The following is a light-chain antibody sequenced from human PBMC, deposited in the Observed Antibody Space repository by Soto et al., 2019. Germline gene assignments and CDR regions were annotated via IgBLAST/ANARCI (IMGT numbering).Light chain of an antibody. Sequence: QSVLTQPPSVSGAAGQRVTFSCIGGSSNIGADYDVHWYQQLPGTAPKLLIYSNINRPSGVPDRFSGSKSGASAALAITGLQAEDESDYYCQSYDSSLGFVFGTGTKVTVL. CDR3: QSYDSSLGFV. CDR1: SSNIGADYD. CDR2: SNI. V-gene: IGLV1-40*01. J-gene: IGLJ1*01.